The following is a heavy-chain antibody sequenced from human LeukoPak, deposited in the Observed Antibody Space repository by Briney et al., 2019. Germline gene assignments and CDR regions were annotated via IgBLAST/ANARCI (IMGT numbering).Heavy chain of an antibody. CDR2: IYIYNSRST. CDR1: GVSISSYY. Sequence: PSETLSLTCAASGVSISSYYWSWIRQPPGKGLEWVGYIYIYNSRSTNYNPSLKSRVTISVDTSKNQFSLKLSSVTAADTAIYFCAKYSSGWFDAFDIWGQGTMVTVSS. V-gene: IGHV4-59*01. D-gene: IGHD6-19*01. CDR3: AKYSSGWFDAFDI. J-gene: IGHJ3*02.